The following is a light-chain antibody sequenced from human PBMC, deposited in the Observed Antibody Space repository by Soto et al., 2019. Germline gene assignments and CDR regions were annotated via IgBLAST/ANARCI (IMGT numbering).Light chain of an antibody. V-gene: IGKV1-5*03. CDR1: QSISSW. CDR3: HQYNSNSPT. J-gene: IGKJ1*01. CDR2: KAS. Sequence: EIQMTQSPSTLSASVGDRVTITCRASQSISSWLAWYQQKPGKAPKLLIYKASSLQSGVPSRFSGSGSGTEFTLTISSLQPDDFATYYCHQYNSNSPTFGQATEVDIK.